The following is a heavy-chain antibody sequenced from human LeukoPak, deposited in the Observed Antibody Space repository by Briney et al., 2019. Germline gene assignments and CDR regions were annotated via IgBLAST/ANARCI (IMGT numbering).Heavy chain of an antibody. V-gene: IGHV4-34*01. D-gene: IGHD3-9*01. J-gene: IGHJ4*02. CDR3: ARGELRYFDWLLRGTYFDY. CDR2: INHSGST. CDR1: GGSFSGYY. Sequence: KPSETLSLTCAVYGGSFSGYYRSWIRQPPGKGLEWIGEINHSGSTNYNPSLKSRVTISVDTSKNQFSLKLSSVTAADTAVYYCARGELRYFDWLLRGTYFDYWGQGTLVTASS.